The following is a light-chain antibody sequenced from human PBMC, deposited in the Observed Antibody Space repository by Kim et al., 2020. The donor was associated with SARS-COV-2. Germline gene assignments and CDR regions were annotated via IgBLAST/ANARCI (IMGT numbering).Light chain of an antibody. J-gene: IGLJ3*02. CDR2: YDS. CDR3: QVWDSRSWV. CDR1: NIGSKS. Sequence: SYELTQPPSVSVAPGKTARITCGGNNIGSKSVHWYQQKPGQAPVLVIYYDSDRPSGIPERFSGSNSGNTATLTISRVEAGDEADYYCQVWDSRSWV. V-gene: IGLV3-21*04.